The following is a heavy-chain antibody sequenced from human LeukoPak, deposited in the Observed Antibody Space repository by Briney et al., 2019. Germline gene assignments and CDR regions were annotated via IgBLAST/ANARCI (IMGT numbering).Heavy chain of an antibody. CDR1: GYTFTGYY. D-gene: IGHD6-6*01. J-gene: IGHJ6*02. Sequence: GASVKASCKASGYTFTGYYMHWVRQAPGQGLEWMGWINPNSGGTNYAQKFQGWVTMTRDTSISTAYMELSRLRSDDTAVYYCARGKEPARPGYYYYYGMDVWGQGTTVTVSS. V-gene: IGHV1-2*04. CDR2: INPNSGGT. CDR3: ARGKEPARPGYYYYYGMDV.